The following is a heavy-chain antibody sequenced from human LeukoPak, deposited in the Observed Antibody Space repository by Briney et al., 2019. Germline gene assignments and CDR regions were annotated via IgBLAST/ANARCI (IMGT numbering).Heavy chain of an antibody. CDR1: GGSFSGYY. J-gene: IGHJ4*02. Sequence: SETLSLTCAVYGGSFSGYYWSWIRQPPGKGLEWIGEINHSGSTYYNPSLKSRVTISVDTSKNQFSLKLSSVTAADTAVYYCASEIEGATSEFDYWGQGTLVTVSS. V-gene: IGHV4-34*01. D-gene: IGHD1-26*01. CDR2: INHSGST. CDR3: ASEIEGATSEFDY.